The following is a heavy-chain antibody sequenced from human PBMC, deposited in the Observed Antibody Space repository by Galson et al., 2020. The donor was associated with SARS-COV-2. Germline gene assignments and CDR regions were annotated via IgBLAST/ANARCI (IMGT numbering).Heavy chain of an antibody. J-gene: IGHJ6*02. CDR1: GFTFSSYV. Sequence: TGGSLRLSCVASGFTFSSYVMTWVRQAPGKGLEWVSDISGGGTNAYYPDSVKGRFTTSRDNSENTLYLEMNSLRPEDTAVYYCAKCMVRGVNPGYYYGMDVWGQGTTVTVSS. V-gene: IGHV3-23*01. CDR3: AKCMVRGVNPGYYYGMDV. CDR2: ISGGGTNA. D-gene: IGHD3-10*01.